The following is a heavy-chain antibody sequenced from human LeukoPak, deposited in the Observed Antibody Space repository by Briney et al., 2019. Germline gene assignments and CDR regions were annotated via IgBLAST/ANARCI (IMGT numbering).Heavy chain of an antibody. V-gene: IGHV3-74*01. Sequence: GGSLRVSCAASGYTFSSYWMHWVRQAPGKGLVWVSRINSDGSSTSYADSVKGRFTISRDNAKNTLYLQMNSLRAEDTAVYYCARAYYDFWSGYRYGTGPIDYWGQGTLVTVSS. CDR2: INSDGSST. D-gene: IGHD3-3*01. CDR1: GYTFSSYW. CDR3: ARAYYDFWSGYRYGTGPIDY. J-gene: IGHJ4*02.